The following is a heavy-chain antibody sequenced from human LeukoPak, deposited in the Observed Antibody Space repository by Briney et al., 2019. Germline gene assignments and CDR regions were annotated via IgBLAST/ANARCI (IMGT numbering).Heavy chain of an antibody. CDR3: ARGSTFGGVIGRRQIPPQKYFDP. D-gene: IGHD3-16*02. CDR1: GYTFTRYG. CDR2: ISAYNGNT. J-gene: IGHJ5*02. Sequence: ASVKVSCKASGYTFTRYGITWVRQAPGQGLEWMGWISAYNGNTKYAQKFQGRVTMTTDTSTSTAYMELRSPRSDDTAVYYCARGSTFGGVIGRRQIPPQKYFDPWGQGTLVSVSS. V-gene: IGHV1-18*01.